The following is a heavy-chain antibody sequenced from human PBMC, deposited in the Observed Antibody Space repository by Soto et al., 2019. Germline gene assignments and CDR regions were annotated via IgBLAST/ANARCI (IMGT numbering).Heavy chain of an antibody. V-gene: IGHV1-69*13. CDR3: ARERVTMVRGVITHGTFFDY. Sequence: SVKVSCKASGGTFSSYAISWVRQAPGQGLEWMGGIIPIFGTANYAQKFQGRVTITADESTSTAYMELSSLRSEETAVYYCARERVTMVRGVITHGTFFDYWGQGTLVTVSS. CDR2: IIPIFGTA. CDR1: GGTFSSYA. J-gene: IGHJ4*02. D-gene: IGHD3-10*01.